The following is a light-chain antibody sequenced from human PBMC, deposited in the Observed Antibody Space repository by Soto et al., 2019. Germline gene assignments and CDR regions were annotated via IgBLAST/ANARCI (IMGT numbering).Light chain of an antibody. CDR1: SSDVGGYNY. J-gene: IGLJ2*01. CDR2: DVS. Sequence: QSVLTQPASVSGSPGQSITISCTGTSSDVGGYNYFSWYQQHPGKAPKLMIYDVSNRPSGVSNRFSGSKSGNTASLTISGLQAEDEADYYGSSYTSSSTSVIFGGGTKLTVL. V-gene: IGLV2-14*01. CDR3: SSYTSSSTSVI.